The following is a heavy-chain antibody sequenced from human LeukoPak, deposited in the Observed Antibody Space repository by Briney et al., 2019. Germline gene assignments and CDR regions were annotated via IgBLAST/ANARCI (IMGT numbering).Heavy chain of an antibody. CDR1: GGSISSYY. J-gene: IGHJ4*02. V-gene: IGHV4-59*01. Sequence: PSETLSLTCTVSGGSISSYYCSWIRQPPGEGLEWIGYIYYSGSTNYNPSLKSRVTISVDTSKNQFSLKLSSVTAADTAVYYCARYGDYEMFDYWGQGTLVTVSS. CDR3: ARYGDYEMFDY. CDR2: IYYSGST. D-gene: IGHD4-17*01.